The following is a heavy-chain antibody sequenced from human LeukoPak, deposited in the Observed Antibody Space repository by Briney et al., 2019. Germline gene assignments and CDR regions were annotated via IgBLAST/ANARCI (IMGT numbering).Heavy chain of an antibody. CDR3: VKDFGRVRGTPDS. Sequence: GGSLRLSCPASGFVFTIYTMYWVRQAPGKGPEYVSTISGSGNGFSIYYADSVKGRFTISRANSKNIVYLQMNGLRSEDTAVYYCVKDFGRVRGTPDSWGQGTLVTVSS. J-gene: IGHJ4*02. CDR1: GFVFTIYT. V-gene: IGHV3-64D*06. CDR2: ISGSGNGFSI. D-gene: IGHD3-16*01.